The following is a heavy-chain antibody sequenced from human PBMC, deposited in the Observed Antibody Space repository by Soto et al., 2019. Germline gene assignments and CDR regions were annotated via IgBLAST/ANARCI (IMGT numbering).Heavy chain of an antibody. J-gene: IGHJ6*04. V-gene: IGHV3-21*01. CDR2: ISSSSSYI. CDR1: GCTIVSYS. Sequence: GGSLTLSCAASGCTIVSYSMNGVRQAPGKGLEWVSSISSSSSYIYYADSVKGRFTISRDNAKNSLYLQMNSLRAEDTAVYYCGASGYWAQVKYYYYGMDVWGEGTTVTVSS. D-gene: IGHD3-3*01. CDR3: GASGYWAQVKYYYYGMDV.